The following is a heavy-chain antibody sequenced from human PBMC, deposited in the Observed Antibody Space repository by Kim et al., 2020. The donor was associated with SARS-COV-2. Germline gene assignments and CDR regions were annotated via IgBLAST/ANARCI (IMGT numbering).Heavy chain of an antibody. V-gene: IGHV4-31*03. CDR2: IYNSATT. Sequence: SETLSLTCSVSGGSISSGGFYWSWIRQHPGKGLECIGYIYNSATTHYNPSLESRATISVESSNNQSSLMLSSVTAADTAVYYCAKDQGSGCYHGMMDAF. J-gene: IGHJ3*01. CDR3: AKDQGSGCYHGMMDAF. CDR1: GGSISSGGFY. D-gene: IGHD6-19*01.